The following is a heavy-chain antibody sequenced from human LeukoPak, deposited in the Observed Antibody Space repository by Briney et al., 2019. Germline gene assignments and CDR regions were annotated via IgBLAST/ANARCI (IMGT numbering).Heavy chain of an antibody. D-gene: IGHD2-15*01. J-gene: IGHJ5*02. CDR2: INAYNGNT. Sequence: ASVKVSCKSSGYTFNGYYMHWVRQAPGQGLEWMGWINAYNGNTNYAQKFQGRVTMTTDTSTSTAYMELRSLRSDDTAVYYCAREGSCSGGSCYFPTGWFDLWGQGTLVTVSS. V-gene: IGHV1-18*04. CDR1: GYTFNGYY. CDR3: AREGSCSGGSCYFPTGWFDL.